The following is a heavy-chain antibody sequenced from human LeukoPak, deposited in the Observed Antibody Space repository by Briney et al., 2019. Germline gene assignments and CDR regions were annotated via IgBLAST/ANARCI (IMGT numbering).Heavy chain of an antibody. D-gene: IGHD3-22*01. J-gene: IGHJ4*02. Sequence: SETLSLTCTVSGGSISSGGYYWSWVRQPPGKGLEWIGYIYHSGSTYYNPSLKSRVTISVDRSKNQFSLKLSSVTAADTAVYYCARDRVRFYDSSGYRWYYFDYWGQGTLVTVSS. CDR1: GGSISSGGYY. CDR2: IYHSGST. V-gene: IGHV4-30-2*01. CDR3: ARDRVRFYDSSGYRWYYFDY.